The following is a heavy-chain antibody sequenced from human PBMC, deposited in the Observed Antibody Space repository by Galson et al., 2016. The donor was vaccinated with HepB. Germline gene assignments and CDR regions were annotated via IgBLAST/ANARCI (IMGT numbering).Heavy chain of an antibody. V-gene: IGHV2-5*02. CDR1: GFSLSTSGVG. CDR2: IYWDDDK. CDR3: AHRRKQQLANYFYY. D-gene: IGHD6-13*01. J-gene: IGHJ4*02. Sequence: PALVTPTQTLTLTCTFSGFSLSTSGVGVGWIRQPPGKALEWLALIYWDDDKRYSPSLKSRLTITKDTSKNQVVLTMTNMDPVDTAPYYCAHRRKQQLANYFYYWGQGTLVTVSS.